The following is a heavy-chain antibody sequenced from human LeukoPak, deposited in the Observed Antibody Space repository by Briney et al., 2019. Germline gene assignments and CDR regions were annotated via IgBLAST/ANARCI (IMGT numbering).Heavy chain of an antibody. CDR2: INPNSGGT. CDR3: ARSNYVPCRRPDCSSAQKRPDALDI. Sequence: ASVKVSCKASGYTFTGYYMHWVRQAPGQGLEWMGRINPNSGGTNYAQKFQGRVTMTRDTSISTAYMELSRLRSDDTAVYYCARSNYVPCRRPDCSSAQKRPDALDIWGQGTMVTVSS. V-gene: IGHV1-2*06. J-gene: IGHJ3*02. CDR1: GYTFTGYY. D-gene: IGHD2-2*01.